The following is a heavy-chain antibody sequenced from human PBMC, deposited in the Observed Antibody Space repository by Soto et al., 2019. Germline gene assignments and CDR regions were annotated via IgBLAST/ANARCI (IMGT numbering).Heavy chain of an antibody. Sequence: QVQLVESGGGVVQPGRSLRLSCAASGFTFSSYGMHWVRQAPGKGLEWVAVISYDGSNKYYADSVKGRFTISRDNSKNTLYLQMNSLRAEDTAVYYCAKEPLTYSIYWYFDLWGRGTLVTVSS. V-gene: IGHV3-30*18. CDR2: ISYDGSNK. CDR3: AKEPLTYSIYWYFDL. CDR1: GFTFSSYG. D-gene: IGHD2-15*01. J-gene: IGHJ2*01.